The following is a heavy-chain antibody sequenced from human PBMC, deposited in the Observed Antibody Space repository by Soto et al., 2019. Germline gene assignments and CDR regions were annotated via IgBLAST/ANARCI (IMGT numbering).Heavy chain of an antibody. Sequence: SETLSLTCTVSGGSISSGGYYWSWIRQHPGKGLEWIGYIYYSGGTYYNPSLKSRVTISVDTSKNQFSPKLSSVTAADTAVYYCARYRMGAGDYYYYYGMDVWGQGTTVTVSS. CDR3: ARYRMGAGDYYYYYGMDV. CDR1: GGSISSGGYY. CDR2: IYYSGGT. V-gene: IGHV4-31*03. D-gene: IGHD1-26*01. J-gene: IGHJ6*02.